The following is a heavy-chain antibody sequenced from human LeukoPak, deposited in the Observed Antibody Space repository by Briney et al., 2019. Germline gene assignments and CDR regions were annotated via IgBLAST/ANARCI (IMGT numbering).Heavy chain of an antibody. CDR2: INNDGSTI. V-gene: IGHV3-74*01. Sequence: GGSLRLSCAASGFTFSTYWLHWLRQAPGEGLVWVSRINNDGSTISYADSVKGRFTISRDNAKNTLYLQMNSLRDEDTAVYYCVRAGSYRFDYWGQGTLVTVSS. D-gene: IGHD1-26*01. CDR3: VRAGSYRFDY. CDR1: GFTFSTYW. J-gene: IGHJ4*02.